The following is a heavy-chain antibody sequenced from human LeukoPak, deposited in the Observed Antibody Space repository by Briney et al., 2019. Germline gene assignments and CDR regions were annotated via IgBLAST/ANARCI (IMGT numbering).Heavy chain of an antibody. J-gene: IGHJ6*02. V-gene: IGHV4-59*08. CDR2: IYYSGST. D-gene: IGHD6-6*01. CDR1: GGSISSYY. CDR3: ARLSSRIRSYYYYYYGMDV. Sequence: SETLSLTCTVSGGSISSYYWSWIRQPPGKGLEWIGYIYYSGSTNYNPSLKGRVTISVDTSKNQFSLKLSSVTAADTAVYYCARLSSRIRSYYYYYYGMDVWGQGTTVTVSS.